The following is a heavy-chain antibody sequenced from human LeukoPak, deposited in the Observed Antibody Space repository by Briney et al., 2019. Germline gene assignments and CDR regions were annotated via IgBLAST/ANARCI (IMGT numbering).Heavy chain of an antibody. D-gene: IGHD5-18*01. J-gene: IGHJ6*03. CDR1: GYTFTSYG. Sequence: ASVKVSCKASGYTFTSYGISWVRQAPGQGLEWMGWMNPNSGNTGYAQKFQGRVTITRNTSISTAYMELSSLRSEDTAVYYCARGSQHAVRGYSYGPDYYYYYYMDVWGKGTTVTVSS. CDR3: ARGSQHAVRGYSYGPDYYYYYYMDV. CDR2: MNPNSGNT. V-gene: IGHV1-8*03.